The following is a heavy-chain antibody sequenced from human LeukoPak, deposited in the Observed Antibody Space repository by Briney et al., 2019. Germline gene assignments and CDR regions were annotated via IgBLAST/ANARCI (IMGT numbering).Heavy chain of an antibody. CDR1: GFIFSNYG. J-gene: IGHJ4*02. V-gene: IGHV3-33*01. Sequence: SLRLSCAASGFIFSNYGFHWVRQAPGKGLEWVAVIWYDGSNIYYADSVKGRFTISRDNSKNTLYLQMNSLRAEDTAVYYCARYYPSDYWGQGTLVTVSS. CDR3: ARYYPSDY. D-gene: IGHD3-10*01. CDR2: IWYDGSNI.